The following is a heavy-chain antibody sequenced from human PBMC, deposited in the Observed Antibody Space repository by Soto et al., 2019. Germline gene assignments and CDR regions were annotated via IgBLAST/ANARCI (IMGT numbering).Heavy chain of an antibody. J-gene: IGHJ4*02. CDR2: ISGSGGST. V-gene: IGHV3-23*01. CDR1: GFTFSSYA. Sequence: GSLRLSCAASGFTFSSYAMSWVRQAPGKGLEWVSAISGSGGSTYYADSVKGRFTISRDNSKNTLYLQMNSLRAEDTAVYYCAEDLGFRSGTTSAPFDYWGQGTLVTVSS. CDR3: AEDLGFRSGTTSAPFDY. D-gene: IGHD1-7*01.